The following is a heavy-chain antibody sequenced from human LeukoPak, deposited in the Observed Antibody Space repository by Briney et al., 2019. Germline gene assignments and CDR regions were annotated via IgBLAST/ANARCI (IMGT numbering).Heavy chain of an antibody. Sequence: SETLSLTRTVSGGSISSYYWSWIRQPPGKGLEWIGYIYYSGSTNSNPSLKSRVTISVDTSKNQFSLKMRSVTAADTAVYYCASTSNYAFNIWGQGTMVTVSS. CDR3: ASTSNYAFNI. CDR1: GGSISSYY. D-gene: IGHD5-24*01. V-gene: IGHV4-59*08. J-gene: IGHJ3*02. CDR2: IYYSGST.